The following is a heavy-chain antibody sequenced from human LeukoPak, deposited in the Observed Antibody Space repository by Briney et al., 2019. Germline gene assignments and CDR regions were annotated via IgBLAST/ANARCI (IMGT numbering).Heavy chain of an antibody. J-gene: IGHJ4*02. D-gene: IGHD3-16*01. Sequence: GGSLRLSCAASGFTFSGYWMHWARQAPGKGLEWVSRINEDASIITYADSVKGRFIISRDNTKNSLYLQMNSLGAEDTAVYYCVRDLILVWTPGDDFDFWGQGTLVTVSS. CDR2: INEDASII. CDR1: GFTFSGYW. V-gene: IGHV3-74*01. CDR3: VRDLILVWTPGDDFDF.